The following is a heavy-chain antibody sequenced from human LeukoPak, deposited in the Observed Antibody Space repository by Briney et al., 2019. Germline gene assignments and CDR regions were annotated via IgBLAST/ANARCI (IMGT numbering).Heavy chain of an antibody. Sequence: GGSLRLSCAASGFTFTTYAMSWVRQAPGKGLEWVSAIGGSGGNTYYADSVKGRFTISRDNFKNTLHLQMNSLRAEDTAVYYCAKIWNPITMVRGVIDYWGQGTLVTVSS. J-gene: IGHJ4*02. CDR1: GFTFTTYA. V-gene: IGHV3-23*01. CDR3: AKIWNPITMVRGVIDY. D-gene: IGHD3-10*01. CDR2: IGGSGGNT.